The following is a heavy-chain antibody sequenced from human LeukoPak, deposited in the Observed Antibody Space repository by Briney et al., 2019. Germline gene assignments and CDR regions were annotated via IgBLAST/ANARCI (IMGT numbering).Heavy chain of an antibody. V-gene: IGHV4-59*01. J-gene: IGHJ6*03. CDR1: GGSISTYY. CDR3: ARDGFGDYRNYYYYMDV. D-gene: IGHD3-10*01. CDR2: IYYSGST. Sequence: TPSETLSLTCTVSGGSISTYYWTWIRQPPGKGLEWIGYIYYSGSTNYNPSLKSRVTISVDTSKNQFSLKLYSVTAEDTAVYYCARDGFGDYRNYYYYMDVWGKGTTVTVSS.